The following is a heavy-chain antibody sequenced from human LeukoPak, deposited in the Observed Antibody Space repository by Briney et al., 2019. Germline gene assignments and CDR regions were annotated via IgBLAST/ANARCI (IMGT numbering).Heavy chain of an antibody. CDR2: IYYSGST. CDR3: ARNSCSGGTCYSQRGAFDI. D-gene: IGHD2-15*01. Sequence: SETLSLTCTVSGGSISSSSYYWGWIRQPPGKGLEWIGSIYYSGSTYYNPSLKSRVTISVDTSKNQFSLKLRSVTAADTAVYYCARNSCSGGTCYSQRGAFDIWGQGTMVSVSS. V-gene: IGHV4-39*07. J-gene: IGHJ3*02. CDR1: GGSISSSSYY.